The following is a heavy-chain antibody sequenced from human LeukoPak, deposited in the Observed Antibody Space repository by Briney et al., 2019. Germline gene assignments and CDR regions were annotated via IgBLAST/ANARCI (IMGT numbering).Heavy chain of an antibody. CDR2: IDGGNT. D-gene: IGHD6-6*01. V-gene: IGHV3-23*01. Sequence: GGSLRLSCAAAGFTFSSYTMNWVRQAPGKGLEWVSTIDGGNTYYASSVKGRFTISRDNSKNTLYLQMNSLRAEDTAVYYCAKDKAGYSSSSYYYMDVWGKGTTVTVSS. CDR1: GFTFSSYT. CDR3: AKDKAGYSSSSYYYMDV. J-gene: IGHJ6*03.